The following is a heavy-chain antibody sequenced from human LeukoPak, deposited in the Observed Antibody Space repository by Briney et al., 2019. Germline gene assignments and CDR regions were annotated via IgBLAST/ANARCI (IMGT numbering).Heavy chain of an antibody. V-gene: IGHV4-59*01. Sequence: SETLSLTCTVSGGSITNYYWSWIRQPPGKGLEWIGYMSYSGGTNYNPSLNSPVSISVDTSKNQFSLKLSSVTAADTAVYFCASYYGSGTNSYYYYMDVWGKGTTVTISS. D-gene: IGHD3-10*01. CDR2: MSYSGGT. J-gene: IGHJ6*03. CDR3: ASYYGSGTNSYYYYMDV. CDR1: GGSITNYY.